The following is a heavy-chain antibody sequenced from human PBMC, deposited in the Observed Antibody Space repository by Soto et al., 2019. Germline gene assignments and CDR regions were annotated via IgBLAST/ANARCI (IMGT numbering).Heavy chain of an antibody. V-gene: IGHV4-34*01. CDR2: INHSGST. CDR3: ARGGLLWFGEFGY. J-gene: IGHJ4*02. CDR1: GGSFSGYY. D-gene: IGHD3-10*01. Sequence: QVQLQQWGAGLLKPSETLSLTCAVYGGSFSGYYWSWIRQPPGKGLEWIGEINHSGSTNYNASLKSRVTISVDTSKNQFSLKLSSVTAADTAVYYCARGGLLWFGEFGYWGQGTLVTVSS.